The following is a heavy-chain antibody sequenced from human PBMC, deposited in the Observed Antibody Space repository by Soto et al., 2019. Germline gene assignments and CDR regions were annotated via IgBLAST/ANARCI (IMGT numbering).Heavy chain of an antibody. CDR3: ASGTPNSSSWYRAFDY. CDR1: GGTFSSYA. D-gene: IGHD6-13*01. CDR2: NIPTFGTA. Sequence: QVQLVQSGAEVKKPGCSVKVSCKASGGTFSSYAISWVRQAPGQGLEWMRGNIPTFGTANYAQMFQGRVTITEDKSTSTAYRELSSLRSEDTAVYYCASGTPNSSSWYRAFDYWGQGTLVTVSS. J-gene: IGHJ4*02. V-gene: IGHV1-69*06.